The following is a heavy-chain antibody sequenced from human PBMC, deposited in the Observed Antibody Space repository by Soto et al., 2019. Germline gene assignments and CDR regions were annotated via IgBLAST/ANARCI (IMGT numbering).Heavy chain of an antibody. CDR2: INPSDGNT. J-gene: IGHJ4*02. CDR3: ARVMIYDSSGYSYDY. D-gene: IGHD3-22*01. V-gene: IGHV1-46*01. CDR1: GYTFTSYY. Sequence: GASVKVSCKASGYTFTSYYMHWVRQAPGQGLEWMGIINPSDGNTSYAQKLQGRVTMTTDTSTSTAYMELRSLRSDDTAVYYCARVMIYDSSGYSYDYWGQGTLVTVSS.